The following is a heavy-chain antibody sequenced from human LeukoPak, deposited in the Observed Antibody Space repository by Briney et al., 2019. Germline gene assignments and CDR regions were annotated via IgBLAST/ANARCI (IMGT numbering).Heavy chain of an antibody. Sequence: GGSLRLSCVASGFTFSNYAMSWVRQAPGKGLDWVAGISDSGGNTYYADSEKGRFTISRDNSKNTLYLQMNSLSAEDTGVYYCANFERTVAGPYNWFDPWGQGTLVTVSS. CDR2: ISDSGGNT. D-gene: IGHD6-19*01. CDR3: ANFERTVAGPYNWFDP. CDR1: GFTFSNYA. V-gene: IGHV3-23*01. J-gene: IGHJ5*02.